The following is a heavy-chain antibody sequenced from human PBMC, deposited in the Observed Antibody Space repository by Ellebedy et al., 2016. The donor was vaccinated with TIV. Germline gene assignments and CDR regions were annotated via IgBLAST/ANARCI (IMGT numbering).Heavy chain of an antibody. D-gene: IGHD3-9*01. V-gene: IGHV2-5*02. CDR3: AHRVGLRYFDWSGDNWFDP. CDR2: IYWDDDK. J-gene: IGHJ5*02. Sequence: SGPTLVKPTQTLTLTCTFSGFSLSTSGVGVGWIRQPPGKALEWLALIYWDDDKRYSPSLKSRLTITKDTSKNQVVLTMTNMDPVDTATYYCAHRVGLRYFDWSGDNWFDPWGQGTLVTVSS. CDR1: GFSLSTSGVG.